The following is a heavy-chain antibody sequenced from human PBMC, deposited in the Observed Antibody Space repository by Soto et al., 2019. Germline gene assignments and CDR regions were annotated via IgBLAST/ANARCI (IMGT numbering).Heavy chain of an antibody. D-gene: IGHD6-6*01. Sequence: SETLSLTCTVSGGSISSYYWSWIRQPPGKGLEWIGYISYSGSTNYNPSLKSRVTISVDTSKNQFSLKLSSVTAADTAVYYCARSKTRPYNWFDPWGQGTLVTVS. CDR2: ISYSGST. J-gene: IGHJ5*02. CDR1: GGSISSYY. CDR3: ARSKTRPYNWFDP. V-gene: IGHV4-59*01.